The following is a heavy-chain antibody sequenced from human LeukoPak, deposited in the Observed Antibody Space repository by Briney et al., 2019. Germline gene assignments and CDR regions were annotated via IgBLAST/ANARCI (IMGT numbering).Heavy chain of an antibody. D-gene: IGHD3-10*01. CDR1: GGSISSYY. J-gene: IGHJ4*02. CDR3: AKDDSTTYYGSGSPTIPDY. V-gene: IGHV4-59*01. Sequence: SETLSLTCTVSGGSISSYYWSWIRQPPGKGLEWIGYIYYSGSTNYNPSLKSRVTISVDTSKNQFSLKLSSVTAADTAVYYCAKDDSTTYYGSGSPTIPDYWGQGTLVTVSS. CDR2: IYYSGST.